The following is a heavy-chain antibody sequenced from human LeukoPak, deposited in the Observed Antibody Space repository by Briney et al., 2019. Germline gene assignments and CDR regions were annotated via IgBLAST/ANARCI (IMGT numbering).Heavy chain of an antibody. CDR1: GFTFSTYP. CDR3: ARVLVDTAMEHFDY. D-gene: IGHD5-18*01. V-gene: IGHV3-21*01. CDR2: ISSGSGYI. Sequence: GGSLRLSCAASGFTFSTYPMNWARQAPGKGLEWVSSISSGSGYIYYADSVKGRFTISRDNAKNSLYLQMNSLRAEDTAVYYCARVLVDTAMEHFDYWGQGTLVTVSS. J-gene: IGHJ4*02.